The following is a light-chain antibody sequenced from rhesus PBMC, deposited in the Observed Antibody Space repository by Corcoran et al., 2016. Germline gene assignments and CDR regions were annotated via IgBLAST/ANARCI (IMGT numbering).Light chain of an antibody. CDR3: SSYASNSNYI. Sequence: QAAPIQSPSVSGSPGQSVTISCTGTSSDIGGNNRVSWYQQYPGKAPKLMIYDVSQRPSGVSDRFSGSKSGNTASLTISGLQAEDGGYYYCSSYASNSNYISGDGTRLTVL. CDR1: SSDIGGNNR. CDR2: DVS. V-gene: IGLV2-13*03. J-gene: IGLJ1*01.